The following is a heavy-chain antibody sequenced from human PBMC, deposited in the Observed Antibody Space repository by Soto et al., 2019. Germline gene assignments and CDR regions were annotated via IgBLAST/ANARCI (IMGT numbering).Heavy chain of an antibody. CDR3: AREHGRIQLWFDP. CDR1: GGSISSGGYY. D-gene: IGHD5-18*01. J-gene: IGHJ5*02. CDR2: IYYSGST. V-gene: IGHV4-31*03. Sequence: SETLSLTCTVSGGSISSGGYYWSWIRQHPGKGLEWIGYIYYSGSTYYNPSLKSRVTISVDTTKNQFSLRLSSVTAADTAVYYCAREHGRIQLWFDPWGQGTLVTVSS.